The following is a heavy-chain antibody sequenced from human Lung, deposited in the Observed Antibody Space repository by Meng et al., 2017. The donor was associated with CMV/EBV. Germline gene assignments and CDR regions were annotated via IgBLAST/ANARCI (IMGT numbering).Heavy chain of an antibody. CDR1: GYIFTNYD. V-gene: IGHV1-18*01. CDR3: ARYVPNGSFWYFDF. CDR2: ISVKNGEA. D-gene: IGHD6-13*01. Sequence: QVRLWLCRQDAKKPGASMKVSCKASGYIFTNYDISWVRQAPGQGLEWMGWISVKNGEAKYPQNFQGRVTMTTDTTTSTAYMELRSLTSDDTAVYYCARYVPNGSFWYFDFWGRGTLVTVSS. J-gene: IGHJ2*01.